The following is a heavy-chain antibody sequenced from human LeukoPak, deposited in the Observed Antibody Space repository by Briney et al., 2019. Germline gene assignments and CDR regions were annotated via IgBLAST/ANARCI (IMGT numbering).Heavy chain of an antibody. D-gene: IGHD2-2*02. CDR3: ARAPIVVVPAAIGDYYYYYYMDV. J-gene: IGHJ6*03. CDR1: GFTFDDYG. Sequence: PGGSLRLSCAASGFTFDDYGMSWVRQAPGKGLEWVSGINWNGGSTGYADSVKGRFTLSRDNAKNSLYLQMNSLRAEDTALYYCARAPIVVVPAAIGDYYYYYYMDVWGKGTTVTVSS. V-gene: IGHV3-20*04. CDR2: INWNGGST.